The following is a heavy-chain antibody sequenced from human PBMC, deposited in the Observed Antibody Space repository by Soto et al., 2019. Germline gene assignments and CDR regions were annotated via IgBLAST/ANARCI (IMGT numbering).Heavy chain of an antibody. D-gene: IGHD6-6*01. J-gene: IGHJ6*02. CDR2: INHSGST. V-gene: IGHV4-34*01. CDR1: GGSVDRGDYY. Sequence: PSETLSLTCTVSGGSVDRGDYYWSWIRQPPGKGLEWIGEINHSGSTNYNPSLKSRVTISVDTSKNQFSLKLSSVTAADTAVYYCARLGWIAARPPYYGMDVWGQGTTVTVSS. CDR3: ARLGWIAARPPYYGMDV.